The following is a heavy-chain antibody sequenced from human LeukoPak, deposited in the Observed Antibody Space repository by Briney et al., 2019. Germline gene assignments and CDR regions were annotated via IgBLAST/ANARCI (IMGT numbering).Heavy chain of an antibody. D-gene: IGHD2-8*02. V-gene: IGHV1-2*02. CDR1: GYTFTAYY. CDR3: ARGTGSSWFDP. Sequence: ASVKVSCVASGYTFTAYYMHWVRQAPGQGLEWMGWININSGGTKNTQKLQGRVTMTRDTSISTAYMGLSGLTSDDMAVYYCARGTGSSWFDPWGQGTLVTVSS. J-gene: IGHJ5*02. CDR2: ININSGGT.